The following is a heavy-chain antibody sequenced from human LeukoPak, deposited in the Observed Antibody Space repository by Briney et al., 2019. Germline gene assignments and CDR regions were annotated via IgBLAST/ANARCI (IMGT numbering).Heavy chain of an antibody. J-gene: IGHJ4*02. Sequence: PGGSLRLSCAASEFTFSSYAMSWVRQAPGKGLEWVSAISDRGGSTYYADSVKGRFTVSRDNSKNTMYLQMNSLRAEDTAVYYCAKDRRACSSSSCYYRFDSWGQGTLVTVSS. V-gene: IGHV3-23*01. CDR1: EFTFSSYA. CDR2: ISDRGGST. CDR3: AKDRRACSSSSCYYRFDS. D-gene: IGHD2-2*01.